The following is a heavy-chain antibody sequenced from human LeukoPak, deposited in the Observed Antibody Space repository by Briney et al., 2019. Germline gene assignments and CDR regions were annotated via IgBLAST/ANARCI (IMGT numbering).Heavy chain of an antibody. CDR1: GGSISSAGYS. J-gene: IGHJ3*02. CDR2: ISYSGST. Sequence: PSETLSLTCTVSGGSISSAGYSWTWIRQHPGKGLEWIGYISYSGSTYYNPSLKSRVTISVDTSKNQFSLKLNSVTAADTAVYYCARDTSGQSYFYDSGALDIWGQGTMVTVSS. CDR3: ARDTSGQSYFYDSGALDI. V-gene: IGHV4-31*03. D-gene: IGHD3-22*01.